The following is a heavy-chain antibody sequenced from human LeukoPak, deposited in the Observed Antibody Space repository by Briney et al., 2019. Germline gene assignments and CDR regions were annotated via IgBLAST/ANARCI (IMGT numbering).Heavy chain of an antibody. CDR2: ISSSSSTI. V-gene: IGHV3-48*01. J-gene: IGHJ3*02. CDR3: ARDRKGATTGPYAFDI. CDR1: GFTFSSYE. Sequence: GGSLRLSCAASGFTFSSYEMNWVRQAPGKGLEWVSYISSSSSTIYYADSVKGRFTISRDNAKNSLYLQMNSLRAEDTAVYYCARDRKGATTGPYAFDIWGQGTMVTVSS. D-gene: IGHD1-26*01.